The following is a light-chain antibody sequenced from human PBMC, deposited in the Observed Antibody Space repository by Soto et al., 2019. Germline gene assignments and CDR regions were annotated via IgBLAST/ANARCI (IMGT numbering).Light chain of an antibody. V-gene: IGLV2-14*03. CDR3: SSYTSSSTLV. J-gene: IGLJ2*01. CDR2: DVS. CDR1: SSDVGGYDC. Sequence: QLVLTQPASVSGSPGQSITISCTGTSSDVGGYDCVSWYQNHPGKAPKVMVYDVSKRPSGVSNRFSGSKSGNTASLTISGLQADDEADYYCSSYTSSSTLVFGGGTKLTVL.